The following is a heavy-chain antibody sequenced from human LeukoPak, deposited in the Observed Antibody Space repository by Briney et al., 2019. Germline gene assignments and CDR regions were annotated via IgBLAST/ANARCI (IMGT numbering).Heavy chain of an antibody. CDR2: ISSSSSYI. CDR3: ARTKIAARGVNYYYYMDV. CDR1: GFTFSSYS. J-gene: IGHJ6*03. D-gene: IGHD6-6*01. V-gene: IGHV3-21*01. Sequence: PGGSLRLSCAASGFTFSSYSMNWVRQAPGKGLEWVSSISSSSSYIYYADSVKGRFTISRDNVKNSLYLQMNSLRAEDTAVYYCARTKIAARGVNYYYYMDVWGKGTTVTVSS.